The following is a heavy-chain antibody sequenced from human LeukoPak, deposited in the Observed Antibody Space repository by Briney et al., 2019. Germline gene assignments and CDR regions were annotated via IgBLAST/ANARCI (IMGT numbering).Heavy chain of an antibody. V-gene: IGHV4-59*01. CDR1: AGSISSYY. Sequence: SETLSLTCTVSAGSISSYYWSCIRQPPGKGLEWIRYIYYSVSTNYTPSLKSRVTISVDTSKNQFSLKLSSVTAADTAVYYCARDAYGSGNNWFDPWGQGTLVSVSS. D-gene: IGHD3-10*01. CDR3: ARDAYGSGNNWFDP. CDR2: IYYSVST. J-gene: IGHJ5*02.